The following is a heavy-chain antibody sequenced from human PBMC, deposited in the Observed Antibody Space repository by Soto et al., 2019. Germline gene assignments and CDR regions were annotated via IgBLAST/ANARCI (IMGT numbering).Heavy chain of an antibody. Sequence: GGSLRLSCAASGFTFSSYGMHWVRQAPGKGLEWVAVIWYDGSNKYYADSVKGRFTISRDNSKNTLYLQMNSLRAEDTAVYYCARDGEGYCSGGSCYSTYAFDIWGPGTMVTVSS. CDR1: GFTFSSYG. CDR3: ARDGEGYCSGGSCYSTYAFDI. V-gene: IGHV3-33*01. CDR2: IWYDGSNK. J-gene: IGHJ3*02. D-gene: IGHD2-15*01.